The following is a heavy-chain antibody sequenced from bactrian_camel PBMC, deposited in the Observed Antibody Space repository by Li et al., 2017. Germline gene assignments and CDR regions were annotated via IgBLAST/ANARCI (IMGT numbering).Heavy chain of an antibody. V-gene: IGHV3S1*01. D-gene: IGHD2*01. CDR1: GYTYDQYC. CDR2: MYTSGGNT. Sequence: HVQLVESGGDSVQAGESLSLSCVAPGYTYDQYCMGWFRQAPGKEREGVAVMYTSGGNTYYADSAKGRFTISKDDPNNTVYLQMNSLKPADTAMYYCAADLGRCPPGTWYFGFWRQGTQVTVS. CDR3: AADLGRCPPGTWYFGF. J-gene: IGHJ6*01.